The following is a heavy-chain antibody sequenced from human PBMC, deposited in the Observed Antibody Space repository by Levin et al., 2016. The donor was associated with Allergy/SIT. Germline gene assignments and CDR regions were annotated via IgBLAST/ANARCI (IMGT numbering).Heavy chain of an antibody. J-gene: IGHJ3*02. CDR2: ISYDGSNK. D-gene: IGHD1-1*01. Sequence: WIRQPPGKGLEWVAVISYDGSNKYYADSVKGRFTISRDNSKNTLYLQMNSLRAEDTAVYYCAKDPPQLERHAFDIWGQGTMVTVSS. V-gene: IGHV3-30*18. CDR3: AKDPPQLERHAFDI.